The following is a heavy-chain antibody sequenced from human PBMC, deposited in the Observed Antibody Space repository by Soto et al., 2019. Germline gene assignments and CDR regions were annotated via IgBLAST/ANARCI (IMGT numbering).Heavy chain of an antibody. V-gene: IGHV3-23*01. Sequence: EVQLLVSGGGSVQPGGSLRLSCAAFGFSFSNYAMSWVRQAPGTGLEWVSAIDSGGGSTYYAASVKGRFSISRDNSMNTLYLQMNILRAEDTAIYYCTKEHSNYPDNWFDPWGQGTLVTVSS. CDR2: IDSGGGST. CDR1: GFSFSNYA. D-gene: IGHD4-4*01. CDR3: TKEHSNYPDNWFDP. J-gene: IGHJ5*02.